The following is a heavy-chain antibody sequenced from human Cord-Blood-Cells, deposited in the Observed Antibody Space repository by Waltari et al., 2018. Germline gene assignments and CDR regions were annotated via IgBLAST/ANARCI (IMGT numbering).Heavy chain of an antibody. CDR2: NIPVLGTD. V-gene: IGHV1-69*01. CDR1: GGTFSSYA. J-gene: IGHJ4*02. CDR3: AREGYIVGASLFDY. D-gene: IGHD1-26*01. Sequence: QVQLVQSGAEVKKPGSSVKVSCKASGGTFSSYAISWVRQAPGQGLAGRGGNIPVLGTDNYAQKFQGRVTITGEESTSTAYMELSSLRSEDTSVYYCAREGYIVGASLFDYWGQGTLVTVSS.